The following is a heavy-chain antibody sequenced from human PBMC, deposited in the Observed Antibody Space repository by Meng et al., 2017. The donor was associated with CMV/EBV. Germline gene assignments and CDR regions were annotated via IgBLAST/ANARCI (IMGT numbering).Heavy chain of an antibody. D-gene: IGHD2-15*01. Sequence: QGPLLQSGATVKKPGASVKVSCKASGYTFTGYYMHWVRQAPGQGLKWMGWINPNSGGTNYAQKLHGRGTMTRDTSISTAYMELSRLRSDDTAVYYCARDDGSLDYWGQGTLVTVSS. V-gene: IGHV1-2*02. CDR2: INPNSGGT. CDR1: GYTFTGYY. J-gene: IGHJ4*02. CDR3: ARDDGSLDY.